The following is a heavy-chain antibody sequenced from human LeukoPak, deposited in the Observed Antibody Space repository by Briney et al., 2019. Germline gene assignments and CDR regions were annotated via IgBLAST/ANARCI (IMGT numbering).Heavy chain of an antibody. CDR2: INPNSGGT. Sequence: GASVKVSCKASGYTFTGYYMHWVRQAPGQGLEWMGWINPNSGGTNYAQKFQGRVTMTRDTSISTAYMELSRLRSDDTAVYYRARDRFGELLYGSDYWGQGTLVTVSS. CDR3: ARDRFGELLYGSDY. J-gene: IGHJ4*02. V-gene: IGHV1-2*02. D-gene: IGHD3-10*01. CDR1: GYTFTGYY.